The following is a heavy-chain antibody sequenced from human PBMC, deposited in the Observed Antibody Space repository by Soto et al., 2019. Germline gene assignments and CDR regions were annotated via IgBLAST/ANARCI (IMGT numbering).Heavy chain of an antibody. V-gene: IGHV4-39*01. CDR3: ARARQVHDFWNGLLRRDWFDP. Sequence: QLQLQESGPGLVKPSETLSLTCTVSGGSISSSSYYWGWIRQPPGKGLEWIGSIYYSGSTYYNPSLKSRVTIYRDTSKNQFPLKLTSVTAADAAVHYCARARQVHDFWNGLLRRDWFDPWGQGTMVTVSS. CDR1: GGSISSSSYY. D-gene: IGHD3-3*01. J-gene: IGHJ5*02. CDR2: IYYSGST.